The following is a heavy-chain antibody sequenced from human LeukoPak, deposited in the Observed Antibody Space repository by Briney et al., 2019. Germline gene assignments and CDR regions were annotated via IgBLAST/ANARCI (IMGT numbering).Heavy chain of an antibody. D-gene: IGHD2-15*01. CDR1: GGSFSGYY. V-gene: IGHV4-34*01. J-gene: IGHJ5*02. CDR3: ARTGYCSGGSCYGNNWFDP. CDR2: INHSGGT. Sequence: ASETLSLTCAVYGGSFSGYYWSWIRQPPGKGLEWIGEINHSGGTNYNPSLKSRVTISVDTSKNQFSLKLSSVTAADTAVYYCARTGYCSGGSCYGNNWFDPWGQGTLVTVSS.